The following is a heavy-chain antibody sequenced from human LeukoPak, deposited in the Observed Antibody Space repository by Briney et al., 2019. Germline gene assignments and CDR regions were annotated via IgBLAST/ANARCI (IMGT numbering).Heavy chain of an antibody. J-gene: IGHJ4*02. CDR1: GFTFIYYA. Sequence: GGSLRLSCSDSGFTFIYYAMHWVRQAPGKGLEYVSGISSNGGNTYYADSVKGRFTMSRANTNNTLYLQMSSLRAEDTALYYCVKDRGQSIETAGHFGSWGQGTLVTVSS. CDR2: ISSNGGNT. CDR3: VKDRGQSIETAGHFGS. D-gene: IGHD5-24*01. V-gene: IGHV3-64D*06.